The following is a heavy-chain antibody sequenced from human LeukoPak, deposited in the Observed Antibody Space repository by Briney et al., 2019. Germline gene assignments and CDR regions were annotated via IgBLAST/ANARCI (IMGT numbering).Heavy chain of an antibody. CDR1: GYTFTGYY. CDR3: ATVRGQWELTLLYYFDY. V-gene: IGHV1-24*01. Sequence: ASVKVSCKASGYTFTGYYMHWVRQAPGKGLEWMGGFDPEDGETIYAQKFQGRVTMTEDTSTDTAYMELSSLRSEDTAVYYCATVRGQWELTLLYYFDYWGQGTLVTVSS. CDR2: FDPEDGET. D-gene: IGHD1-26*01. J-gene: IGHJ4*02.